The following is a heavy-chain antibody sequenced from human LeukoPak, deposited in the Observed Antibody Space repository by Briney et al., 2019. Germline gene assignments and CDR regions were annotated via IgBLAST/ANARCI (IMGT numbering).Heavy chain of an antibody. D-gene: IGHD1-26*01. CDR1: GYTFTSYD. CDR3: ASSLSIVGATSEYFQH. V-gene: IGHV1-8*03. J-gene: IGHJ1*01. CDR2: MNPNSGNT. Sequence: ASVKVSCKASGYTFTSYDINWVRQATGQGLEWMGWMNPNSGNTGYAQKFQGRVTITRNTSISTAYMELSSLRSEDTAVYYCASSLSIVGATSEYFQHWGQGTLVTVSS.